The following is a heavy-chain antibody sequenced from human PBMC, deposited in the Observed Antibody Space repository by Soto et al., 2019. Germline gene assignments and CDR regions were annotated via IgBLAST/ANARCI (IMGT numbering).Heavy chain of an antibody. CDR3: AKDRIAAAGILNNWFDP. J-gene: IGHJ5*02. CDR1: GGSISSGDYY. CDR2: IYYSGST. V-gene: IGHV4-30-4*01. Sequence: SETLSLTCTVSGGSISSGDYYWSWIRQPPGKGLEWIGYIYYSGSTYYNPSLKSRVTISVDTSKNQFSLKLSSVTAADTAVYYCAKDRIAAAGILNNWFDPWGQGTLVTVSS. D-gene: IGHD6-13*01.